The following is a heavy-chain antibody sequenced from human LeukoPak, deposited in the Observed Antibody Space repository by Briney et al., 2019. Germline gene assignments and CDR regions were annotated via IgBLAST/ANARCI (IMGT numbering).Heavy chain of an antibody. J-gene: IGHJ4*02. CDR2: TYSGGST. D-gene: IGHD5-24*01. Sequence: GRSMSLSCAASGLTVSSNYMSWVRQAPGKGLEWVSVTYSGGSTYYADSVKGRFTIYRDNTKKTLYLQMNSLRAEDTVVYYCASCRDGYNYYFDYWGQGTLVTVSS. CDR1: GLTVSSNY. V-gene: IGHV3-66*02. CDR3: ASCRDGYNYYFDY.